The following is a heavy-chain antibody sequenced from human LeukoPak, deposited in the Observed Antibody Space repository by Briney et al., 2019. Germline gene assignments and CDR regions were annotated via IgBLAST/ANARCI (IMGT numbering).Heavy chain of an antibody. CDR1: GGSISSGGYY. V-gene: IGHV4-31*03. CDR3: ASKGYKGSFDI. CDR2: IYYSGST. Sequence: SQTLSLTCTVSGGSISSGGYYWSWIRQHPGKGLEWTGYIYYSGSTYYNPSLKSRVIISVDTSKNQFSLKLSSVTAADTAVYYCASKGYKGSFDIWGQGTMVTVSS. D-gene: IGHD5-12*01. J-gene: IGHJ3*02.